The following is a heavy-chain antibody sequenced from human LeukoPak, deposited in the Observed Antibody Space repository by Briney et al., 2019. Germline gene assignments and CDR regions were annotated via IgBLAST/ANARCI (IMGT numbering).Heavy chain of an antibody. CDR3: ARRDIVVVVSASDY. D-gene: IGHD2-15*01. J-gene: IGHJ4*02. Sequence: GGSLRLSCAASGFTFSSYAMSWVRQAPGKGLEWVSAISGSGGSTYYADSVKGRFTISRDNSKNTLYLQMNSLRAEDTAVYYCARRDIVVVVSASDYWGQGTLVTVSS. V-gene: IGHV3-23*01. CDR1: GFTFSSYA. CDR2: ISGSGGST.